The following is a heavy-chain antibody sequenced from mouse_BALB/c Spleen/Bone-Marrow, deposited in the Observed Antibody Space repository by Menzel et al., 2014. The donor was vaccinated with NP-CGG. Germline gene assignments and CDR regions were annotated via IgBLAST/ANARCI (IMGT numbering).Heavy chain of an antibody. CDR1: GYTFTDYA. D-gene: IGHD2-1*01. CDR2: ISTYSGNT. J-gene: IGHJ3*01. CDR3: ASPIYYGNYEGFAY. Sequence: VKLMESGPELVRPGVSMKISCKGSGYTFTDYAMHWVKQSHAKSLEWIGVISTYSGNTNYNQKFKGKATMTVDKSSSTAYLELARLTSEDSAIYYCASPIYYGNYEGFAYWGQGTLVTVSA. V-gene: IGHV1-67*01.